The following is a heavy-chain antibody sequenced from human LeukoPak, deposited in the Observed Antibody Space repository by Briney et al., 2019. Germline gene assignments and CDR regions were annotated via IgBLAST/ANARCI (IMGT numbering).Heavy chain of an antibody. CDR2: ISFDGNTK. D-gene: IGHD2-2*02. CDR3: ARGSCSSTSCYMEGGDC. Sequence: GGSLRLSCAASGFTFSSYAMHWVRQAPGKGLEWVSVISFDGNTKYHADSVVGRFSISRDNSKNTLYLQMNSLRGDDTAVYYCARGSCSSTSCYMEGGDCWGQGTLVSVSS. V-gene: IGHV3-30-3*01. J-gene: IGHJ4*02. CDR1: GFTFSSYA.